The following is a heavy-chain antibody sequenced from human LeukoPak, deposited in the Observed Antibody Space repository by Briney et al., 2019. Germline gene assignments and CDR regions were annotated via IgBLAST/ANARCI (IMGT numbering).Heavy chain of an antibody. Sequence: GGSLRLSCAASGFTFSGSAMHWVRQAPGKGLEWVANIKQDGSEKYYVDSVKGRFTISRDNSKSTVYLQMNSLRVEDAAVYYCSKDLTSDFGGDLDPWGQGTLVTVSS. CDR3: SKDLTSDFGGDLDP. CDR1: GFTFSGSA. D-gene: IGHD3-10*01. CDR2: IKQDGSEK. J-gene: IGHJ5*02. V-gene: IGHV3-7*01.